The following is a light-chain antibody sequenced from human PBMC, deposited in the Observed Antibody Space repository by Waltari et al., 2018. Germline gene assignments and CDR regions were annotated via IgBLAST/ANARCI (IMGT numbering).Light chain of an antibody. CDR3: CSYAGSYTFV. CDR1: SSDVGNYNF. V-gene: IGLV2-11*01. Sequence: QSALTQPRSVSGSPGQSVTISCSETSSDVGNYNFVSWYQQHPGNAPKLLIYDVVKRPAGVPDRFSGSRSGNTASLPISGLQTEDEADYYCCSYAGSYTFVFGGGTQLTVL. CDR2: DVV. J-gene: IGLJ7*01.